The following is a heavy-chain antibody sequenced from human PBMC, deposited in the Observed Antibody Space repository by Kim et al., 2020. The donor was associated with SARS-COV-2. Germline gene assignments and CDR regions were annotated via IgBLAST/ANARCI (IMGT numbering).Heavy chain of an antibody. CDR2: T. Sequence: TNYNPSHKSRVTISVDTSKNQFSLKLSSVTAADTAVYYCARPRWDYGMDVWGQGTTVTVSS. D-gene: IGHD1-26*01. J-gene: IGHJ6*02. CDR3: ARPRWDYGMDV. V-gene: IGHV4-59*08.